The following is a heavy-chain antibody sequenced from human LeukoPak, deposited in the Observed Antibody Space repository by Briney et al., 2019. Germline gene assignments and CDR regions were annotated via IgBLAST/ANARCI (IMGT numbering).Heavy chain of an antibody. J-gene: IGHJ3*02. CDR3: ARVRYSLGGFDI. CDR1: GFTFSSSA. CDR2: ISGSGGST. Sequence: TGGSLRLSCAASGFTFSSSAMSWVRQAPGKGLEWVSAISGSGGSTYYADSVKGRFTISRDNSKNTLYLQMNSLRAEDTAVYYCARVRYSLGGFDIWGQGTMVTVSS. V-gene: IGHV3-23*01. D-gene: IGHD5-18*01.